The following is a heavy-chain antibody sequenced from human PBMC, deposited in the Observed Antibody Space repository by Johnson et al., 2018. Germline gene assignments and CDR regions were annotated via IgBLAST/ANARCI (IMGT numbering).Heavy chain of an antibody. D-gene: IGHD2-2*01. CDR1: GYSFTSYW. CDR2: IYPGDSDT. Sequence: VRLVESGAEVKKPGETLKISCKGSGYSFTSYWIGWVRQMPGKGLEWMGIIYPGDSDTRYSPSFQGPVTISADKSLSTASLQWSSLKASDTAMYYCARGVPAAAYNWFDPWGQGTLVTVSS. CDR3: ARGVPAAAYNWFDP. J-gene: IGHJ5*02. V-gene: IGHV5-51*01.